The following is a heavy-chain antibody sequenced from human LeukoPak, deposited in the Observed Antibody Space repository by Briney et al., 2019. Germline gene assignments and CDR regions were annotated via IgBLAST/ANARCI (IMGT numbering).Heavy chain of an antibody. D-gene: IGHD2-15*01. CDR3: ATSMVAAPHSHHYYYYGMDV. V-gene: IGHV3-7*02. CDR1: GFTFSNHW. J-gene: IGHJ6*02. Sequence: GGSLRLSCAASGFTFSNHWMRWARQAPGKGLEWVASISHDGGETNYVDSVKGRFTISRDNSKNTLYLQMNSLRAEDTAVYYCATSMVAAPHSHHYYYYGMDVWGQGTTVTVSS. CDR2: ISHDGGET.